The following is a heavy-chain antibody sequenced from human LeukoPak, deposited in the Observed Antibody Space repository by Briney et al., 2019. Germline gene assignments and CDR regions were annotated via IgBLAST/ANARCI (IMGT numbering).Heavy chain of an antibody. CDR2: IKQDGSEK. CDR3: ARDYYDSSDY. Sequence: PGGSLRLSCAASGFTFSSYAMSWVRQAPGKGLEWVANIKQDGSEKYYVDSVKGRFTISRDNAKNSLYLQMNSLRAEDTAVYYCARDYYDSSDYWGQGTLVTVSS. CDR1: GFTFSSYA. V-gene: IGHV3-7*01. D-gene: IGHD3-22*01. J-gene: IGHJ4*02.